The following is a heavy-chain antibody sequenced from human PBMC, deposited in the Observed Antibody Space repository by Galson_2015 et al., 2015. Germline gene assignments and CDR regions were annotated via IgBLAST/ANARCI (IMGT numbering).Heavy chain of an antibody. D-gene: IGHD6-13*01. CDR1: GFTFSSYS. CDR2: ISSSSSYI. Sequence: SLRLSCAASGFTFSSYSMNWVRQAPGKGLEWVSSISSSSSYIYYADSVKGRFTISRDNAKNSLYLQMNSLRAEDTAVYYCATLGGAAAGTGPYNWFDPWGQGTLVTASS. CDR3: ATLGGAAAGTGPYNWFDP. J-gene: IGHJ5*02. V-gene: IGHV3-21*01.